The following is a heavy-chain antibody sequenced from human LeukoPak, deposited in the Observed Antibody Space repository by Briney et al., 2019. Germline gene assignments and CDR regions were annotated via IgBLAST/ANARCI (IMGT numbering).Heavy chain of an antibody. CDR1: GGSISSYY. CDR2: IYTSGST. D-gene: IGHD3-22*01. Sequence: PSETLSLTCTVSGGSISSYYWSWIRQPAGKGLEWIGRIYTSGSTNYNPSLKSRVTMSVDTSKNQFSLELSSVTAADTAVYYCARDRYYYDSSGYYLFDYWGQGTLVTVSS. CDR3: ARDRYYYDSSGYYLFDY. J-gene: IGHJ4*02. V-gene: IGHV4-4*07.